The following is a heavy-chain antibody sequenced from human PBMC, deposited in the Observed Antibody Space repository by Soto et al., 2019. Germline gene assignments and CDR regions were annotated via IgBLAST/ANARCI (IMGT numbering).Heavy chain of an antibody. CDR1: GYSFPNYW. D-gene: IGHD2-2*01. CDR3: VREYTSSLTFDY. V-gene: IGHV5-51*01. CDR2: IYPGDSDT. J-gene: IGHJ4*02. Sequence: SLKISCDGSGYSFPNYWIGWVLQMPGKGLEWMGFIYPGDSDTKYNPSFQGQVTISVDKSLRTAYLQWSGLKASDTAMYYCVREYTSSLTFDYWGQGTLVTVSS.